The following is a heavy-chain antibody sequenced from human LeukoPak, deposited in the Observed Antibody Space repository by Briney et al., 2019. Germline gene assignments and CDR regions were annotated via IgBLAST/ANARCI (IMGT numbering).Heavy chain of an antibody. J-gene: IGHJ6*03. Sequence: PSETLSLTCTVSGGSISSSSYYWGWIRQPPGKGLEWIGSIYYSGSTYYNPSLKSRVTISVDTSKNQFSLKLSSLTAADTAVYYCARGGGPTGYYMDVWGKGTTVTVSS. CDR2: IYYSGST. CDR3: ARGGGPTGYYMDV. V-gene: IGHV4-39*01. D-gene: IGHD2-15*01. CDR1: GGSISSSSYY.